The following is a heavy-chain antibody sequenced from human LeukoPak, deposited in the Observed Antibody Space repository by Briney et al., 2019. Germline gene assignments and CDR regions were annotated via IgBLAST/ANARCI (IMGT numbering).Heavy chain of an antibody. CDR2: ISYDGNHR. Sequence: QPGRSLRLSCAASGFTFSHYAMHWVRQAPGKGLEWVAVISYDGNHRYSADSVKGRLSISRDNSRHTLYLQMNSLRPGDTAVHYCARARNGTLKYWGQGTLVIVSS. D-gene: IGHD1-26*01. CDR1: GFTFSHYA. V-gene: IGHV3-30*01. CDR3: ARARNGTLKY. J-gene: IGHJ4*02.